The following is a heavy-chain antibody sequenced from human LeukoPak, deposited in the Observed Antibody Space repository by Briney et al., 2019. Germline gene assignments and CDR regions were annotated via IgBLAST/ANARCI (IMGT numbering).Heavy chain of an antibody. CDR3: ARDDCSGGSCFGY. Sequence: SVKVSCTASGGTFSSYAISWVRQAPGQGLERMGGIIPIFGTANYAQKFQGRVTITTDESTSTAYMELSSLRSEDTAVYYCARDDCSGGSCFGYWGQGTLVTVSS. J-gene: IGHJ4*02. CDR2: IIPIFGTA. CDR1: GGTFSSYA. D-gene: IGHD2-15*01. V-gene: IGHV1-69*05.